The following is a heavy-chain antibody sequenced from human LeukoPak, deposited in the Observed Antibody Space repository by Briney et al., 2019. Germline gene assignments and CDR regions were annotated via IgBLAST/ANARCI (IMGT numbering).Heavy chain of an antibody. CDR2: INPSGGST. Sequence: ASVKVSCKASGYTFTSYYMHWVRQAPGQGLEWIGIINPSGGSTSYAQKFQGRVTMTRDMSTSTVYMELSSLRSEDTAVYYCARDSWPGYDILTGYYMSYYYMDVWGKGTTVTVSS. V-gene: IGHV1-46*01. CDR3: ARDSWPGYDILTGYYMSYYYMDV. D-gene: IGHD3-9*01. J-gene: IGHJ6*03. CDR1: GYTFTSYY.